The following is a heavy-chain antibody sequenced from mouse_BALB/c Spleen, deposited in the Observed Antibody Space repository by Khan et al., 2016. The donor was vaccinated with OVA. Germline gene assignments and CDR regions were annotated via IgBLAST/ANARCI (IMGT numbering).Heavy chain of an antibody. V-gene: IGHV2-6-7*01. D-gene: IGHD2-14*01. CDR2: LWGDGST. CDR1: GFSLTGYG. CDR3: VRAYCGNDREAVDY. J-gene: IGHJ4*01. Sequence: QVQLKESGPGLVAPSQSLYITCTASGFSLTGYGVNWVRQPPGKGLEWLGMLWGDGSTDYNSDLKSRLSISTDNSKSQVISKMDRLHTDDKAMDDWVRAYCGNDREAVDYWGQGTPVTVSS.